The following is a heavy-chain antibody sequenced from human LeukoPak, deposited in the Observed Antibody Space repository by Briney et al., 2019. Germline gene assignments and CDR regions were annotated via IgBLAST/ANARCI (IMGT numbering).Heavy chain of an antibody. V-gene: IGHV4-59*01. D-gene: IGHD5-24*01. CDR2: IYYSGST. Sequence: KPSETLSLTCAVYGGSFSGYYWSWIRQPPGKGLEWIGYIYYSGSTNYNPSLKSRVTISVDTSKNQFSLKLSSVTAADTAVYYCATRVEMATMDYGMDVWGQGTTATVSS. CDR1: GGSFSGYY. J-gene: IGHJ6*02. CDR3: ATRVEMATMDYGMDV.